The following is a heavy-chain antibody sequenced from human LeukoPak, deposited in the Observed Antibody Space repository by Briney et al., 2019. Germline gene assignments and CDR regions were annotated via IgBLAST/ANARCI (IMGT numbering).Heavy chain of an antibody. V-gene: IGHV4-30-4*02. CDR3: ARDGYGSGLSFDY. J-gene: IGHJ4*02. D-gene: IGHD6-25*01. CDR2: IYYSGST. CDR1: GGSISSGDYY. Sequence: SETLSLTCTVSGGSISSGDYYWNWIRQPPGKGLEWIGHIYYSGSTYYNPPLKSRVTISVDTSKNQFSLKLSSVTAADTAVYYCARDGYGSGLSFDYWGQGTLVTVSS.